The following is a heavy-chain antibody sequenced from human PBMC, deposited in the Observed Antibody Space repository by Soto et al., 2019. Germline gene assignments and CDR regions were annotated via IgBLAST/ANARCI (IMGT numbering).Heavy chain of an antibody. Sequence: EVQLLDSGGGLVQPGGSLRLTCAASGFDFTTHGMSWVRQAPGRGLEWVSSIGAGNGRAYYADSVEGRFAISRDNSKNILFLQQNSLRAQDRAVYFCAKWSTWLYYWGQGNLVIAFS. V-gene: IGHV3-23*01. CDR3: AKWSTWLYY. CDR2: IGAGNGRA. CDR1: GFDFTTHG. J-gene: IGHJ4*02. D-gene: IGHD1-26*01.